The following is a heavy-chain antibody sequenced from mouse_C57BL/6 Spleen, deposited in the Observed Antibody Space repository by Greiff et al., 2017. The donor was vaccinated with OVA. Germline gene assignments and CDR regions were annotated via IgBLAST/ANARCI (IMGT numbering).Heavy chain of an antibody. Sequence: QVQLQQSGAELVRPGASVKLSCKASGYTFTDYYINWVKQRPGQGLEWIARIYPGSGNTYYNEKFKGKATLTAEKSSSTAYMQLSSLTSEDSAVYFCARWFYGNYYYAMDYWGQGTSVTVSS. D-gene: IGHD2-1*01. CDR1: GYTFTDYY. J-gene: IGHJ4*01. CDR3: ARWFYGNYYYAMDY. CDR2: IYPGSGNT. V-gene: IGHV1-76*01.